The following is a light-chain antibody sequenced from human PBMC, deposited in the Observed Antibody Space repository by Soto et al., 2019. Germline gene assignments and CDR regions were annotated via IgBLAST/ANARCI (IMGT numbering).Light chain of an antibody. V-gene: IGKV3-20*01. CDR1: QSVSSSY. J-gene: IGKJ2*01. CDR3: QQYGSSPYT. CDR2: GAS. Sequence: EIVLTQSPGTLSLSPGERATLSCRASQSVSSSYLAWYQQKPGQAPRLLIYGASSSATDIPDRFSGSGSGTDFTLTISRLEPEDFAVYYCQQYGSSPYTFGQGTMLEIK.